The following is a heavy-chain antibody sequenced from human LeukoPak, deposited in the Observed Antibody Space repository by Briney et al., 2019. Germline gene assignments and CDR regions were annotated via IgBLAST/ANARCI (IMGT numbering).Heavy chain of an antibody. CDR1: GFTFSSYE. J-gene: IGHJ4*02. V-gene: IGHV3-48*03. CDR2: ISSSGSTI. D-gene: IGHD6-19*01. CDR3: ARTRPRVAGNPGFDY. Sequence: PGGSLRLSCAASGFTFSSYEMNWVRQAPGKGLEWVSYISSSGSTIYYADSVKGRFTISRDNAKNSLYLQMNSLRAEDTAVYYCARTRPRVAGNPGFDYWAREPWSPSPQ.